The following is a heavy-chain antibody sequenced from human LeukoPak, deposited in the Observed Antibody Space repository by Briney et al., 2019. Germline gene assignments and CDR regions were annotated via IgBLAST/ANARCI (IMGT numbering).Heavy chain of an antibody. CDR2: INPNSGGT. J-gene: IGHJ4*02. Sequence: ASVKVSCKASGYTFTGYYMHWVRQAPGQGLEWMGWINPNSGGTNYAQKFQGRVTMTRDTSISTAYMELSRLRSDDTAVYYCARVKGGSGSPVGYWGQGTLVTVYS. CDR1: GYTFTGYY. CDR3: ARVKGGSGSPVGY. V-gene: IGHV1-2*02. D-gene: IGHD3-10*01.